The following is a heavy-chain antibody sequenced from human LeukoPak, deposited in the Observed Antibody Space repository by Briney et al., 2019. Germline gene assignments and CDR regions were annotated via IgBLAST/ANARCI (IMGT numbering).Heavy chain of an antibody. CDR2: IYYSGST. CDR1: GGSISSYY. J-gene: IGHJ4*02. Sequence: SETLSLTCTVSGGSISSYYWSWIRQPPGKGLEWIGYIYYSGSTNYNPSLKSRVTISVGTSKNQFSLKLSSVTAADTAVYYCARLGDFWSGYYIRYWGQGTLVTVSS. CDR3: ARLGDFWSGYYIRY. V-gene: IGHV4-59*08. D-gene: IGHD3-3*01.